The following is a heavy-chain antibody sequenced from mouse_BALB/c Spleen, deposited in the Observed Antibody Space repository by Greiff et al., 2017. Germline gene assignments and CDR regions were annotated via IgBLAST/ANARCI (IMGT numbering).Heavy chain of an antibody. CDR1: GFTFSSFG. CDR3: ARSLPYGNAMDY. D-gene: IGHD2-1*01. V-gene: IGHV5-17*02. Sequence: DVKLQESGGGLVQPGGSRKLSCAASGFTFSSFGMHWVRQAPEKGLEWVAYISSGSSTIYYADTVKGRFTISRDNPKNTLFLQMTSLRSEDTAMYYCARSLPYGNAMDYWGQGTSVTVSA. CDR2: ISSGSSTI. J-gene: IGHJ4*01.